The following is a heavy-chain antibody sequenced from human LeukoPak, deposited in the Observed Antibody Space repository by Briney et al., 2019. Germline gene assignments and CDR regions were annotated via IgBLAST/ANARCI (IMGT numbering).Heavy chain of an antibody. CDR1: GFTFSSYN. CDR3: ARERGYTYGYADY. CDR2: ISSSTNSI. Sequence: GGSLRLSCAASGFTFSSYNMNWVRQAPGKGLEWVSSISSSTNSIYYADSVKGRFTISRDNAKNSLYLQMNSLRAEDTAFYYCARERGYTYGYADYWGQGTLVTASS. V-gene: IGHV3-21*04. J-gene: IGHJ4*02. D-gene: IGHD5-18*01.